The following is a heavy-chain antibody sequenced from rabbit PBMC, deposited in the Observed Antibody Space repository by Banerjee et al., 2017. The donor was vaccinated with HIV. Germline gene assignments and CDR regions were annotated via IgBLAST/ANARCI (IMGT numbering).Heavy chain of an antibody. Sequence: QEQLEESGGDLVKPEGSLTLTCTASGFSFNSNCWICWVRQAPGKGLEWIACIYVGSSGTTYYANWARGRFTISSHNAQNTLYLQLNSLTAADTATYFCVSYDDYGDRNLWGQGTLVTVS. V-gene: IGHV1S45*01. CDR1: GFSFNSNCW. CDR2: IYVGSSGTT. CDR3: VSYDDYGDRNL. D-gene: IGHD2-1*01. J-gene: IGHJ4*01.